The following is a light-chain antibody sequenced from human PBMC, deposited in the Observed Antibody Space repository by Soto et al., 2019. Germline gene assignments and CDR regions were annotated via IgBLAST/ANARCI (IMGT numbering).Light chain of an antibody. CDR2: DVS. CDR3: SSRTKSSTLV. Sequence: QSVLTQPASVSGSPGQSITISCAGTSSDVGGYNSVAWYQQHPGKAPKLIIYDVSYRPSGISYRFSASKSGNTASLTITGLQAEDEADYYCSSRTKSSTLVFGGGTKVTVL. J-gene: IGLJ3*02. V-gene: IGLV2-14*01. CDR1: SSDVGGYNS.